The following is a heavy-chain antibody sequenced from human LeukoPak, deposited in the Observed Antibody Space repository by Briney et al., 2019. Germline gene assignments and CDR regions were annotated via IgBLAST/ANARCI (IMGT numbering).Heavy chain of an antibody. D-gene: IGHD3-9*01. J-gene: IGHJ4*01. V-gene: IGHV1-46*01. CDR2: INPSGGST. CDR3: AREGLDYDILTGYSYY. CDR1: GYAFTSYY. Sequence: ASVKVSCKASGYAFTSYYMHWVRQAPGQGLEWMGIINPSGGSTSYAQKFQGRVTMTRDTSTSTVYMELSSLRAEDTAVYYCAREGLDYDILTGYSYYWGHGTLVTVSS.